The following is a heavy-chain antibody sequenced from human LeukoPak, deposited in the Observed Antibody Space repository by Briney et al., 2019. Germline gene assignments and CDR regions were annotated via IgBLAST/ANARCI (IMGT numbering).Heavy chain of an antibody. J-gene: IGHJ4*02. D-gene: IGHD6-19*01. Sequence: SETLSLICTVSGGSISSYYWRWIRQPAGEGLEWIGRIYTSGSTNYNPYLKSRVTMSVDTSKNQFSLKLSSVTAADTAVYYCARDSSGWYFFDYWGQGTLVTVSS. CDR1: GGSISSYY. CDR3: ARDSSGWYFFDY. CDR2: IYTSGST. V-gene: IGHV4-4*07.